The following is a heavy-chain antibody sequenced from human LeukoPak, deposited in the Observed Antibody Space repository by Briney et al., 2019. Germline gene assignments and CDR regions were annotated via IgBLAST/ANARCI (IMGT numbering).Heavy chain of an antibody. V-gene: IGHV3-21*01. Sequence: GSLRLSCAASGFTFSSYSMNWVRQAPGKGLEWVSSISSSSSYIYYADSVKGRFTISRDNAKNSLYLQMNSLRAEDTAVYYCARRGTYYDILTGYYYFDYWGQGTLVTVSS. CDR1: GFTFSSYS. J-gene: IGHJ4*02. CDR2: ISSSSSYI. CDR3: ARRGTYYDILTGYYYFDY. D-gene: IGHD3-9*01.